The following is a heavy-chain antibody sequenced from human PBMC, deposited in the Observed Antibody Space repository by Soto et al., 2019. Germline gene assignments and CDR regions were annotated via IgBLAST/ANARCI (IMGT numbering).Heavy chain of an antibody. Sequence: EVHLVESGGGLVQPEGSLRLSCAASGFTFSDHYMDWVRQAPGKGLEWVGRIRNKANSYTTEYAASVKGRFTISRDDSRNSLYLQMNSLKTEDTAMYYCTRGGILNTPYYFDYWGQGTLVTVSS. CDR2: IRNKANSYTT. CDR3: TRGGILNTPYYFDY. V-gene: IGHV3-72*01. CDR1: GFTFSDHY. J-gene: IGHJ4*02.